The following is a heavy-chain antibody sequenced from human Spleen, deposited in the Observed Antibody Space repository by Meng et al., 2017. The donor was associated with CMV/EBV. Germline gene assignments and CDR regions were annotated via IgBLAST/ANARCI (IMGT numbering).Heavy chain of an antibody. D-gene: IGHD6-25*01. J-gene: IGHJ4*02. CDR3: ARDRGSSGGCDF. CDR2: ISYNGNS. V-gene: IGHV4-30-4*08. Sequence: QVQLPASGPGLVQPSQTLSLTCTVSVGSINSGDYYWSWIRQPPGKGLEWIGYISYNGNSYYNSSLKSRVTISADTSKNQFSLNLGSVTAADTAVYYCARDRGSSGGCDFWGQGTLVTVSS. CDR1: VGSINSGDYY.